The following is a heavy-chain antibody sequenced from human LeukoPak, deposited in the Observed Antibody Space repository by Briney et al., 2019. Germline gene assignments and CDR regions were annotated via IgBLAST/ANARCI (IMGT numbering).Heavy chain of an antibody. Sequence: PGGSLRLSCAASGFSVSSNYMTWVRQAPGKGLEWVSIIYSDYSSGSTYYADSVKGRFTISRDNSKNMLYLQMNSLRAEDTAVYSCARGTVTAPDYWGQGTLVTVSS. CDR1: GFSVSSNY. J-gene: IGHJ4*02. D-gene: IGHD4-17*01. V-gene: IGHV3-53*01. CDR2: IYSDYSSGST. CDR3: ARGTVTAPDY.